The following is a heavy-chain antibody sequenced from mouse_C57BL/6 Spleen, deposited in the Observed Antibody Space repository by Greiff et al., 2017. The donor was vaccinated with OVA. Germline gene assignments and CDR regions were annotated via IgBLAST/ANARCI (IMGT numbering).Heavy chain of an antibody. CDR3: ARHEERGWGSPYAMDY. CDR2: FYPGSGSI. J-gene: IGHJ4*01. Sequence: QVQLKESGAELVKPGASVKLSCKASGYTFTEYTIHWVKQRSGQGLEWIGWFYPGSGSIKYNEKFKDKATLTADKSYSTVYMELSRLTSEDSAVYFCARHEERGWGSPYAMDYWGQGTSVTVSS. D-gene: IGHD1-1*02. CDR1: GYTFTEYT. V-gene: IGHV1-62-2*01.